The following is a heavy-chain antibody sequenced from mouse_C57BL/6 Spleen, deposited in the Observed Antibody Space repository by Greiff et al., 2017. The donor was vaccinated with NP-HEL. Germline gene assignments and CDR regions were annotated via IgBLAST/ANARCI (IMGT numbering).Heavy chain of an antibody. D-gene: IGHD2-4*01. CDR3: ARRVRDYDYDESYFDY. J-gene: IGHJ2*01. Sequence: QVQLQQPGAELVKPGASVKMSCKASGYTFTSYWITWVKQRPGQGLEWIGDIYPGSGSTNYNEKFKSKATLTVDTSSSTAYMQLSSLTSEDSAVYYCARRVRDYDYDESYFDYWGQGTTLTVSS. CDR2: IYPGSGST. V-gene: IGHV1-55*01. CDR1: GYTFTSYW.